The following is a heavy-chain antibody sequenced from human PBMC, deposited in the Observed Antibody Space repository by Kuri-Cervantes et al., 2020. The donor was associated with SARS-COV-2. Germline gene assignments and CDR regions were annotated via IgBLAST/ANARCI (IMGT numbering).Heavy chain of an antibody. CDR1: GFTFSSYA. CDR2: ISGSGGST. D-gene: IGHD6-13*01. J-gene: IGHJ4*02. CDR3: AKSRWQQLSWLDH. Sequence: GESLKISCAASGFTFSSYAMSWVRQAPGKGLEWVSAISGSGGSTYYADSVRGRFTISRDNSKNTLYLQMNSLRAEDTAVYYCAKSRWQQLSWLDHWGQGTLVTVSS. V-gene: IGHV3-23*01.